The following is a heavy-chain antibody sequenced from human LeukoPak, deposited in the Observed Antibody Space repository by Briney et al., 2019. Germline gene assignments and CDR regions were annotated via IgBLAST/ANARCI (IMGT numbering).Heavy chain of an antibody. D-gene: IGHD5-12*01. V-gene: IGHV1-69*04. CDR3: HGSDGGVVDIVATTRPTFDY. CDR2: IIPILGIA. CDR1: GGTFSSYA. J-gene: IGHJ4*02. Sequence: GSSVKVSCKASGGTFSSYAISWVRQAPGQGLEWMGRIIPILGIANYAQKFQGRVTITADKSTSTAYMELSSLRSEDTAVYYCHGSDGGVVDIVATTRPTFDYWGQGTLVTVSS.